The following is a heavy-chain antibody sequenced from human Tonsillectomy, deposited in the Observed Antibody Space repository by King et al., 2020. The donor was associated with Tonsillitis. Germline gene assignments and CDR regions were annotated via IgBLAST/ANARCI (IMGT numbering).Heavy chain of an antibody. Sequence: VQLVESGGGLIQPGGSLRLSCAGSGFNVTNSYMNWVRQAPGKGLEWASIVYRAGETYYADSVKGRFTISRDISKNRVYLQMNILRAEDTAVYYCARDVFRGLSESWGQGTLVTVSS. D-gene: IGHD3-10*01. CDR1: GFNVTNSY. CDR3: ARDVFRGLSES. J-gene: IGHJ5*02. CDR2: VYRAGET. V-gene: IGHV3-53*01.